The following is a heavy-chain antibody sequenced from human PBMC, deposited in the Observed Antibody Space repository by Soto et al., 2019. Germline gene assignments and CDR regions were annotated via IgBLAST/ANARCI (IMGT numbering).Heavy chain of an antibody. Sequence: PSETLSLTCTVSGGSISSGGYYWSWIRQHPGKGLEWIGYIYYSGSTYYNPSLKSRVTISVDTSKDQFSLKLSSVTAADTAVYSCARGCGYRGDDANDYYYMLVWGEGTTVSVS. CDR3: ARGCGYRGDDANDYYYMLV. CDR1: GGSISSGGYY. V-gene: IGHV4-31*03. J-gene: IGHJ6*03. CDR2: IYYSGST. D-gene: IGHD5-12*01.